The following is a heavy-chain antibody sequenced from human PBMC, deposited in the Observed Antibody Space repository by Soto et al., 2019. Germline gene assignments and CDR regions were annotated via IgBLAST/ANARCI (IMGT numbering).Heavy chain of an antibody. Sequence: QVQLQQWGAGLLKPSETLSLTCAVYGGSFSTDYWSWIRQPPGKGLEWIGEINPSGGTNYNPSLKSRVTISVATSKNQFSLKLSPVTAADTAVYYCARVLAARASRDFDYWGQGTQVTVSS. V-gene: IGHV4-34*01. CDR2: INPSGGT. CDR1: GGSFSTDY. D-gene: IGHD6-6*01. CDR3: ARVLAARASRDFDY. J-gene: IGHJ4*02.